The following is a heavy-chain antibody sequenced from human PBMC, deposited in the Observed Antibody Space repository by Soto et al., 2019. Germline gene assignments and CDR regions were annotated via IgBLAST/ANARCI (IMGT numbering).Heavy chain of an antibody. D-gene: IGHD3-22*01. CDR2: ISYDGSNK. J-gene: IGHJ4*02. CDR1: GFTFSSYG. Sequence: QVQLVESGGGVVQPGRSLRLSCAASGFTFSSYGMHWVRQAPGKGLEWVAVISYDGSNKYYADSVKGRFTISRDDSKNTLYLQMNRLRAEDTAVYYCAKDPEGYDSSGYYPVDYWGQGTLVTVSS. CDR3: AKDPEGYDSSGYYPVDY. V-gene: IGHV3-30*18.